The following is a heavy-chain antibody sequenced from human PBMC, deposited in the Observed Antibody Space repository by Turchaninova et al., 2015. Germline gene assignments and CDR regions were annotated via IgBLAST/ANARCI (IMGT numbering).Heavy chain of an antibody. CDR3: ARGFWTVRGIIITAFDY. V-gene: IGHV4-34*01. D-gene: IGHD3-10*01. J-gene: IGHJ4*02. Sequence: QVQLHQWGAGLLKPSEPLSLTGAVAGWAFSGYYRSWFRQPPSKGLEWIGEISHTGSTNYSPSLRSRFTMSIDTSNNQFSLKLSSVTAADTAIYYCARGFWTVRGIIITAFDYWGQGALVSVSS. CDR1: GWAFSGYY. CDR2: ISHTGST.